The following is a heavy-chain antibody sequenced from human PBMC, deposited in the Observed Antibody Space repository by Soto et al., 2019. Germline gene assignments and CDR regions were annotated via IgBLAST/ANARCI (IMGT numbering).Heavy chain of an antibody. CDR1: GFTSSDHY. D-gene: IGHD1-1*01. CDR3: VRSGDNYNLLDY. V-gene: IGHV3-11*06. Sequence: GGSLRLSCAASGFTSSDHYMSWIRQAPGKGLEWIGYSSNSGSFTRYADSVKGRFSISRDNAKNSLYLQINSLRGDDTAIYYCVRSGDNYNLLDYWGQGTPVTAPQ. CDR2: SSNSGSFT. J-gene: IGHJ4*02.